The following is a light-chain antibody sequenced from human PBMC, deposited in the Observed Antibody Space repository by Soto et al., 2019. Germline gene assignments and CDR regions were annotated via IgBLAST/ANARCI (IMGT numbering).Light chain of an antibody. CDR3: QKYVSPFRK. V-gene: IGKV3D-20*01. CDR2: DAS. J-gene: IGKJ1*01. Sequence: EIVLPQSPATLSLSPGERATLSCGASQSVNNNYLAWYQQKPGLAPRLAIYDASNMATGITDRFSGGGSGTEFIHTMSRMEPEDFAVYYCQKYVSPFRKFGQGTKVEV. CDR1: QSVNNNY.